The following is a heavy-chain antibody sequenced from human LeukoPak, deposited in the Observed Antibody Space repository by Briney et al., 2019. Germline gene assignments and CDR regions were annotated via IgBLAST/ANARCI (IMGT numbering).Heavy chain of an antibody. J-gene: IGHJ4*02. V-gene: IGHV3-64D*06. CDR1: VFTVSTYV. CDR2: ISSNGDNT. Sequence: GGSLRLSCSVSVFTVSTYVMHWVRQAPGKGLEYVSAISSNGDNTYYADSVKGRFTISRDNSKNTLYLQMSSLRADDTAVYYCVRGTGYWGQGTLVTISS. CDR3: VRGTGY.